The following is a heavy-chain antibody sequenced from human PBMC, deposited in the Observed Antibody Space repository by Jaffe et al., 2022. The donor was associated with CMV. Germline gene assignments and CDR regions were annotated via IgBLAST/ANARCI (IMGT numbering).Heavy chain of an antibody. CDR2: ISSSGSTI. D-gene: IGHD3-3*01. CDR1: GFTFSDYY. V-gene: IGHV3-11*01. CDR3: ARTPTGYDFWSGYPSYYYGMDV. Sequence: QVQLVESGGGLVKPGGSLRLSCAASGFTFSDYYMSWIRQAPGKGLEWVSYISSSGSTIYYADSVKGRFTISRDNAKNSLYLQMNSLRAEDTAVYYCARTPTGYDFWSGYPSYYYGMDVWGQGTTVTVSS. J-gene: IGHJ6*02.